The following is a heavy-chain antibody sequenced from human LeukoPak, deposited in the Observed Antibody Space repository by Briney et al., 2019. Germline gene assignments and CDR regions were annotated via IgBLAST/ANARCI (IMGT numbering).Heavy chain of an antibody. V-gene: IGHV3-30*18. Sequence: RGSLRLSCAASGFTFSGYGMHWVRQAPGKGLEWVAVISFDGSKKYYADAVKGRFTISRDTSKNTLYLQMNSLRAEDTAVYHCAKESSGWYGFDYWGQGTLVIVSS. CDR3: AKESSGWYGFDY. CDR1: GFTFSGYG. CDR2: ISFDGSKK. D-gene: IGHD6-19*01. J-gene: IGHJ4*02.